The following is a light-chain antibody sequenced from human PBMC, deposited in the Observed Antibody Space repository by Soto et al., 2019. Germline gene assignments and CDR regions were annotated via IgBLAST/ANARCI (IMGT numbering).Light chain of an antibody. CDR1: SSDVGSYNR. V-gene: IGLV2-18*02. CDR2: EVS. Sequence: QSALTQPPSVSGSPGQSVAISCTGTSSDVGSYNRVSWYQQPPGTAPKLMIYEVSNRPSGVPDRFSGSKSGNTASLTISGLQAEDEADYYCSSYTSSSPYVVFGGGTKVTGL. CDR3: SSYTSSSPYVV. J-gene: IGLJ2*01.